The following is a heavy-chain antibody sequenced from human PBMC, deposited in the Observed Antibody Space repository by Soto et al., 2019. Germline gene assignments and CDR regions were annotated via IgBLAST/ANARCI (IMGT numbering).Heavy chain of an antibody. J-gene: IGHJ4*02. CDR3: ARGGYSSGWPFDY. CDR2: IYYSGST. Sequence: SETLSRTCTVSRGSISSSSYYWGWILQPPGKGLEWIGYIYYSGSTNYNPSLKSRVTISVDTSKNQFSLKLSSVTAADTAVYYCARGGYSSGWPFDYWGQGTLVTVSS. D-gene: IGHD6-19*01. V-gene: IGHV4-61*05. CDR1: RGSISSSSYY.